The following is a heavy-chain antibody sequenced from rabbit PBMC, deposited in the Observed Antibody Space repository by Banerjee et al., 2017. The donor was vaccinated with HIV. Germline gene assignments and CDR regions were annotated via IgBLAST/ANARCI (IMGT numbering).Heavy chain of an antibody. J-gene: IGHJ5*01. V-gene: IGHV1S40*01. Sequence: QSLEESGGDLVKPGASLTLTCKASGFSFSSSYWICWVRQAPGKGLEWIACIYVGSSGSTWYASWAKGRFTISKTSSTVDLKMTSLTAADTATYFCARDPYGGSSGYPDWLDLWGPGTLVTVS. CDR3: ARDPYGGSSGYPDWLDL. CDR1: GFSFSSSYW. CDR2: IYVGSSGST. D-gene: IGHD1-1*01.